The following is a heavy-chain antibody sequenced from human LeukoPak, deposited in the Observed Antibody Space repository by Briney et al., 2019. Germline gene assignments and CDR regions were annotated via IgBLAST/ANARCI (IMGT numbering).Heavy chain of an antibody. Sequence: SETLSLTCTVSGGSISSYYWSWIRQPAGKGLEWIGRIYTSGSTNYNPSLKSRVTMSVDTSKNQFSLKLSSVTAADTAVYYCARDSNFNSYGAYYFDYWGQGTLVTVSS. CDR2: IYTSGST. D-gene: IGHD5-18*01. CDR3: ARDSNFNSYGAYYFDY. CDR1: GGSISSYY. V-gene: IGHV4-4*07. J-gene: IGHJ4*02.